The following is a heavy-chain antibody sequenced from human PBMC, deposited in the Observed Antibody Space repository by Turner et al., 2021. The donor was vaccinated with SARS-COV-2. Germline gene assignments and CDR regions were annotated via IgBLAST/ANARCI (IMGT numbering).Heavy chain of an antibody. CDR2: LNPDRGGT. D-gene: IGHD4-17*01. CDR1: GYALQDSY. CDR3: ARDSGDFNYYFYYFDL. Sequence: QAQLVQSGAEVKKPGASIKVSCKASGYALQDSYIHWLRQAPGQGLEWLGWLNPDRGGTKFAPKFQGRVSMTRETSINTAFLELSRLESDDTAIYYCARDSGDFNYYFYYFDLWGKGTTVTVSS. J-gene: IGHJ6*03. V-gene: IGHV1-2*02.